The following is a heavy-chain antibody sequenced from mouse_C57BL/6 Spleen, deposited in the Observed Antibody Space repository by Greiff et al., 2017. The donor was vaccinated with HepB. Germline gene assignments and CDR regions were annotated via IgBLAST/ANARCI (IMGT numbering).Heavy chain of an antibody. CDR2: IDPETGGT. D-gene: IGHD2-5*01. J-gene: IGHJ2*01. Sequence: VQLQQSGAELVRPGASVTLSCKASGYTFTDYEMHWVKQTPVHGLEWIGAIDPETGGTAYIQKFKGKAILTADKSSSTAYMELRSLTSEDSAVYYCTTVAYYSNYFDYWGQGTTLTVSS. V-gene: IGHV1-15*01. CDR3: TTVAYYSNYFDY. CDR1: GYTFTDYE.